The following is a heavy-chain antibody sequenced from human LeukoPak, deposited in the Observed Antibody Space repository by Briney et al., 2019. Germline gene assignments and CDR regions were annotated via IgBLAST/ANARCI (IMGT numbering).Heavy chain of an antibody. CDR2: IYYSGST. J-gene: IGHJ4*02. V-gene: IGHV4-59*01. D-gene: IGHD3-16*02. Sequence: SETLPLTCAVYGGSFSGYYWSWIRQPPGKGLEWIGYIYYSGSTNYNPSLKSRVTISVDTSKNQFSLKLSSVTAADTAVYYCARGYYDYVWGSYRIHFDYWGQGTLVTVSS. CDR3: ARGYYDYVWGSYRIHFDY. CDR1: GGSFSGYY.